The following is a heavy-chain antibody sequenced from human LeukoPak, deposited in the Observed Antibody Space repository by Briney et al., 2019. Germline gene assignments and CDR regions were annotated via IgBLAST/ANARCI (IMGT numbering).Heavy chain of an antibody. CDR3: ATAKYSSGWYYFDY. V-gene: IGHV3-21*01. D-gene: IGHD6-19*01. CDR2: IDTTSSYI. CDR1: GFTFSRHG. J-gene: IGHJ4*02. Sequence: PGGSLRLSCAASGFTFSRHGMNWVRQAPGKGLEWVSFIDTTSSYIYYADSVKGRFTISRDNSKNTLYLQMNSLRAEDTAVYYCATAKYSSGWYYFDYWGQGTLVTVSS.